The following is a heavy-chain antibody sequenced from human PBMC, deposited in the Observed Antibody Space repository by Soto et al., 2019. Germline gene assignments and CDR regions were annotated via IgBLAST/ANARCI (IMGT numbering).Heavy chain of an antibody. J-gene: IGHJ6*02. V-gene: IGHV1-18*01. CDR3: ARDPGFGFGYSYAFALDV. CDR1: GYTFSNDG. CDR2: ISGYNGNT. D-gene: IGHD5-18*01. Sequence: GALVKGSCKAAGYTFSNDGISWVRQGPGQGLEWMGWISGYNGNTHYEEKVQDRIKMTTDTSTSTTYLELRSLRSDDTAVYFCARDPGFGFGYSYAFALDVWGQGTTVTVSS.